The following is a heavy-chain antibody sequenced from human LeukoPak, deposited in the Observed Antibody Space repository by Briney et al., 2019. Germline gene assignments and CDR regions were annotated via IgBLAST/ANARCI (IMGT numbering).Heavy chain of an antibody. V-gene: IGHV4-39*07. CDR2: IYYSGST. D-gene: IGHD5-12*01. J-gene: IGHJ4*02. CDR1: GGSISSSSYY. Sequence: SETLSLTCTVSGGSISSSSYYWGWIRQPPGKGLEWIGSIYYSGSTYYNPSLKSRVTISVDTSKNQFSLKLSSVTAADTAVYYCAREGASLRGYKDFDYWGQGTLVTVSS. CDR3: AREGASLRGYKDFDY.